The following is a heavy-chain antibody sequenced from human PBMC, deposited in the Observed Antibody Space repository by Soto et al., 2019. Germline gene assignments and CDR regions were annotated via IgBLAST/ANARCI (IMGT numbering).Heavy chain of an antibody. V-gene: IGHV3-13*01. CDR2: IGTAGDT. CDR1: GFTFSNYD. Sequence: GGSLRLSCAASGFTFSNYDMHWVRQATGKGLEWVSVIGTAGDTYYPGSVKGRFTISRENAKNSLYLQMNSLRAGDTAVYYCARALYGGPPDNWGKGTLVTVSS. J-gene: IGHJ4*02. D-gene: IGHD4-17*01. CDR3: ARALYGGPPDN.